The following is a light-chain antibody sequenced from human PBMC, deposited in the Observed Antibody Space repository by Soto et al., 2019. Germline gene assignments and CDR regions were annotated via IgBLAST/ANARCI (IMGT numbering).Light chain of an antibody. CDR3: QQYNDWPWT. CDR1: QSLSGN. CDR2: GAS. Sequence: EIVMTQSPVTVSVSPGEGATLSCRACQSLSGNLAWYQQRPGQAPRLLIHGASTRATGVPDRFSGSASGTEFILTITSLQSEDFAFYYCQQYNDWPWTFGQGTKVDIK. J-gene: IGKJ1*01. V-gene: IGKV3-15*01.